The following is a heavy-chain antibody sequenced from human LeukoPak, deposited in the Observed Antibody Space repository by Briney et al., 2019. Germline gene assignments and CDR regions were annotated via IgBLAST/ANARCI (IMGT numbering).Heavy chain of an antibody. V-gene: IGHV4-30-2*01. D-gene: IGHD3-3*01. CDR2: IYHSGST. CDR1: GGSINSGSYY. J-gene: IGHJ4*02. CDR3: AGFWSGYQEIPPHFDY. Sequence: SETLSLTCTVSGGSINSGSYYWSWLRQPPGKGLEWIGYIYHSGSTYYNPSLKSRVTISVDRSKNQFSLKLSSVTAADTAVYYCAGFWSGYQEIPPHFDYWGQGTLVTVSS.